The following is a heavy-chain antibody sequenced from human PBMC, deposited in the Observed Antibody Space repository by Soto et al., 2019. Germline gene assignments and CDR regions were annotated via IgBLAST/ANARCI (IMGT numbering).Heavy chain of an antibody. V-gene: IGHV3-72*01. D-gene: IGHD2-21*02. Sequence: EVQLVESGGGLVQPRGSLRFSCAASGFTFRDQYMDWVRQAPGKGLEWVGRIRNKANSYSTEYAASVSGRFTVSRDGSTNSLYLQMNSLKTEDTAVYYCISSGGDFRYFDSWGQGTLVTVSS. CDR2: IRNKANSYST. CDR1: GFTFRDQY. CDR3: ISSGGDFRYFDS. J-gene: IGHJ4*02.